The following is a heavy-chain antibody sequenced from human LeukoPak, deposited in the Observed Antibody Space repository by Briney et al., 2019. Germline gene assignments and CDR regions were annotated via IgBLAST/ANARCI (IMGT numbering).Heavy chain of an antibody. CDR2: INHSGST. CDR1: GGSISSSRYY. J-gene: IGHJ4*02. D-gene: IGHD2-21*02. CDR3: ARVQVVTAIWGVDY. V-gene: IGHV4-39*07. Sequence: SETLSLTCTVSGGSISSSRYYWSWIRQPPGKGLEWIGEINHSGSTNYNPSLKSRVTISVDTSKNQFSLKLSSVTAADTAVYYCARVQVVTAIWGVDYWGQGTLVTVSS.